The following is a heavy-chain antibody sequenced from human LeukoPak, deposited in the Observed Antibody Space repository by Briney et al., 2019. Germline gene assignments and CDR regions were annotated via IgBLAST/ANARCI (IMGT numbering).Heavy chain of an antibody. CDR2: IYSGGST. CDR1: GFTFSSYA. CDR3: AREDRLRGFDY. J-gene: IGHJ4*02. V-gene: IGHV3-66*01. Sequence: GGSLRLSCAASGFTFSSYAMSWVRQAPGKGLEWVSVIYSGGSTYYADSVKGRFTISRDNSKNTLYLQMNSLRAEDTAVYYCAREDRLRGFDYWGQGTLVAVSS. D-gene: IGHD5-12*01.